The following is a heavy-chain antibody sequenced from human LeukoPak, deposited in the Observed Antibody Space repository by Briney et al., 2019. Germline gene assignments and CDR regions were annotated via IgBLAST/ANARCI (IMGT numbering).Heavy chain of an antibody. CDR3: ARDQVGYDSANYYYYYYYMDV. J-gene: IGHJ6*03. Sequence: PGGSLRLSCAASGFTFSSYRMSWVRQAPGKGLEWVANIKQDGSEKYYVDSVKGRFTISRDNAKNSLYLQMNSLRAEDTAVYYCARDQVGYDSANYYYYYYYMDVWGKGTTVTVSS. V-gene: IGHV3-7*01. CDR2: IKQDGSEK. CDR1: GFTFSSYR. D-gene: IGHD5-12*01.